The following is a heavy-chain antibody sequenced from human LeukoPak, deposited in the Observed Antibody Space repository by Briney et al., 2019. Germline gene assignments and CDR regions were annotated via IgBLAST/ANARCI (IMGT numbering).Heavy chain of an antibody. CDR3: ARVLGRPSLYYGMDV. J-gene: IGHJ6*02. V-gene: IGHV1-18*01. Sequence: ASVKVSCKASGYTFTSYGISWVRQAPGQGLEWMGWISAYNGNTNYAQKLQGRVTMTRDTSIGTAYMELSSLRSEDTAVYYCARVLGRPSLYYGMDVWGQGTTVTVSS. CDR2: ISAYNGNT. D-gene: IGHD3-10*01. CDR1: GYTFTSYG.